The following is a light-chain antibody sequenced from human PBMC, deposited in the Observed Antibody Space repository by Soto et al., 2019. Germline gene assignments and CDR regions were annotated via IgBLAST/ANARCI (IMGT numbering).Light chain of an antibody. CDR3: QQRSNWPPVT. CDR2: DAS. J-gene: IGKJ4*01. CDR1: QSISSS. V-gene: IGKV3D-20*02. Sequence: IVLTQSPGILSLSPGERASLSCVSIQSISSSFLAWYQQKPGQAPRLLIYDASNRATGIPARFSGSGSGTDFTLAISSLEPEDFAVYYCQQRSNWPPVTFGGGTKVDI.